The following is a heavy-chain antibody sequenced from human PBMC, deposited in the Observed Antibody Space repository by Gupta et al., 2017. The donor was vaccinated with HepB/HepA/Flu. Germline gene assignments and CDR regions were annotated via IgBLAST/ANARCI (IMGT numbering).Heavy chain of an antibody. J-gene: IGHJ6*02. V-gene: IGHV3-48*03. D-gene: IGHD3-10*01. CDR3: ARDKGGSGSAYYFYYGMDV. Sequence: ELQLVESGGGLVQPGGSLRLSCAASAFSFSDYDMNWVRQVPGKGLEWVSYISNSASTIHYADSVKGRFTISRDNARNSVHLQMNNLRVEDTAVYYCARDKGGSGSAYYFYYGMDVWGQGTTVTVSS. CDR2: ISNSASTI. CDR1: AFSFSDYD.